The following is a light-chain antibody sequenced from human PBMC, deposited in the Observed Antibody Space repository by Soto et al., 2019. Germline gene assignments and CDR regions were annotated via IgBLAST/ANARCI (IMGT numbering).Light chain of an antibody. CDR3: HQYGSSGT. V-gene: IGKV3-20*01. Sequence: EIELTQSPGTLSLSPGERASLSCRASQSVINNYLAWYQQKPGQAPRLLIYGASNRATGIPDRFSGSWSGTDFTLTISRLEPEDFAVYYCHQYGSSGTFGQGTKVDIK. J-gene: IGKJ1*01. CDR1: QSVINNY. CDR2: GAS.